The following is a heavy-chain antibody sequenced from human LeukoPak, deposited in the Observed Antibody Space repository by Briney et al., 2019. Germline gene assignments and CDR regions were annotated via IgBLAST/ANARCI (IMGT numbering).Heavy chain of an antibody. CDR1: GGSFSGYY. D-gene: IGHD3-16*01. CDR2: INHSGST. J-gene: IGHJ6*03. Sequence: PSETLSLTCAVYGGSFSGYYWSWIRQPPGKGLEWIGEINHSGSTNYNPSLKSRVTISVDTSKNQFSLKLSSVTAADTAVYYCARDWGVAATSGYMDVWGKGTTVTVSS. CDR3: ARDWGVAATSGYMDV. V-gene: IGHV4-34*01.